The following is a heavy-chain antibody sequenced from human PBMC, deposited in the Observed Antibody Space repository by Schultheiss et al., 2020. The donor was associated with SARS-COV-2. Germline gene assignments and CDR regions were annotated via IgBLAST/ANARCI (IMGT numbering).Heavy chain of an antibody. D-gene: IGHD6-13*01. J-gene: IGHJ4*02. CDR3: AQAASGRGHEYY. CDR2: IKEDGSEK. CDR1: GFSFSTYW. V-gene: IGHV3-7*03. Sequence: GGSLRLSCAASGFSFSTYWMSWARQAPGKGLEWVATIKEDGSEKYYVDSVKGRFTISRDNAKQSLYLQMNNLRAEDTAVYHCAQAASGRGHEYYWGQGSLVTVSS.